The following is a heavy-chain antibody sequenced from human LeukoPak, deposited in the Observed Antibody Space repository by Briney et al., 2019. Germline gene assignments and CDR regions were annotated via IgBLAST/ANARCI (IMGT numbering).Heavy chain of an antibody. J-gene: IGHJ4*02. CDR1: GFTFSRYA. Sequence: GGSLRLSCSASGFTFSRYAMHWVRQAPGKGLEYVSAISSNGGSTYYADSVKGRFTISRDNSRNTLHLQMSSLRVEDTAVYYCAKVQYSDYDMNFDSWGQGTLVTVSS. D-gene: IGHD5-12*01. CDR3: AKVQYSDYDMNFDS. V-gene: IGHV3-64D*06. CDR2: ISSNGGST.